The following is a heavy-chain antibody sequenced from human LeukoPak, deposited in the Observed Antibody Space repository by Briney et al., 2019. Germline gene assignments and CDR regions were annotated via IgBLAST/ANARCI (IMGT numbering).Heavy chain of an antibody. CDR2: SYYSGST. Sequence: KPSETLSLTCTVSGGSISSSSYYWGWIRQPPGKGREWIGSSYYSGSTYYNPSPNRRVTISGDTSKNQFSLKLSSVTAPDTAVYYCARDYCRRTSCYVFDHWGQGTLVTVSS. CDR1: GGSISSSSYY. J-gene: IGHJ4*02. CDR3: ARDYCRRTSCYVFDH. V-gene: IGHV4-39*07. D-gene: IGHD2-2*01.